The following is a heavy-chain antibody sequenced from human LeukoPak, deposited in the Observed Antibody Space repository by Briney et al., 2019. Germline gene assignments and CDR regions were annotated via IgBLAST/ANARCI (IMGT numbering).Heavy chain of an antibody. J-gene: IGHJ4*02. CDR1: GFTFSSYS. CDR3: ARSYSSWYYY. CDR2: ISSSSSTI. V-gene: IGHV3-48*04. D-gene: IGHD6-13*01. Sequence: PGGSLRLSCAASGFTFSSYSMNWVRQAPGKGLEWVSYISSSSSTIYYADSVKGRFTISRDNAKNSLYLQMNSLRAEDTAVYYCARSYSSWYYYWGQGTLVTVSS.